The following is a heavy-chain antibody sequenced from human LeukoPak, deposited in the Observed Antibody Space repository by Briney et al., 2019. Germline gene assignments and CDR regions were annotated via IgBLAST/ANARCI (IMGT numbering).Heavy chain of an antibody. CDR3: AKHEGTAGPFDS. Sequence: SETLSLTCTVSGGSISSYHWSWIRQPPGKGLEWIGHIHYSGRTNYNPSLRSRVTISVDTSKNQFSLKLTSVTAADTAVYYCAKHEGTAGPFDSWGQGTLVTVSS. CDR2: IHYSGRT. V-gene: IGHV4-59*08. CDR1: GGSISSYH. D-gene: IGHD6-13*01. J-gene: IGHJ4*02.